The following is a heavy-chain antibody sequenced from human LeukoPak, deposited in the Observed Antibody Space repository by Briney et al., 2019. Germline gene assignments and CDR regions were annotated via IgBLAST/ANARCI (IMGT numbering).Heavy chain of an antibody. CDR2: ISWNSGSI. CDR1: GFTFDDYA. Sequence: GRSLRLSCAASGFTFDDYAMHWVRQAPGKGLEWVSGISWNSGSIGYADSVKGRFTISRDNAKNSVYLQMNSLRAEDTALYYCAKSHCSSTSCGIDYWGQGTLVTVSS. V-gene: IGHV3-9*01. D-gene: IGHD2-2*01. J-gene: IGHJ4*02. CDR3: AKSHCSSTSCGIDY.